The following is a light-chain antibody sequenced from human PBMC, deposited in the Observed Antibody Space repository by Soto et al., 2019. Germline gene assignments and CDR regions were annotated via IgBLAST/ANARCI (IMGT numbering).Light chain of an antibody. CDR2: AAS. CDR1: QDIRSD. Sequence: DIPMTQSPSSLSASVGDRVTITCRASQDIRSDLGWFQQKPGKAPKRLIYAASTLESGVPSRFSGSRSGTEFTLTINSLQPEDFATYYCLQHNSYPFTFGPRTKVDIK. J-gene: IGKJ3*01. CDR3: LQHNSYPFT. V-gene: IGKV1-17*01.